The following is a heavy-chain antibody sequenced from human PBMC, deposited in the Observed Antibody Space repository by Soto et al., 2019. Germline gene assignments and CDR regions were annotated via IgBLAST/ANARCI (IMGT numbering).Heavy chain of an antibody. J-gene: IGHJ3*02. Sequence: EVSVKVDCKVSGYTMTEVSMHWVRETPGKGLEWMGGFDPEGGETIYAQKFQGRVTMTEDTSTDTAYMELSSLRSEDTPLYYRPTVERRRDQAFDIWGQGTMVTV. CDR1: GYTMTEVS. CDR2: FDPEGGET. CDR3: PTVERRRDQAFDI. D-gene: IGHD1-1*01. V-gene: IGHV1-24*01.